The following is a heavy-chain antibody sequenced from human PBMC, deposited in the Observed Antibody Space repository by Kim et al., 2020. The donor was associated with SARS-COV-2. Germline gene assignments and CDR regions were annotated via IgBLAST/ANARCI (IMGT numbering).Heavy chain of an antibody. J-gene: IGHJ3*02. D-gene: IGHD2-8*01. Sequence: SETLSLTCTVSGASMSVYCWNWIRQAPGKGLEWIGCINDIGNTKYNPSLKSRVTVTVDASKSQFSLELSFVTSADTAVYYCSRDRRDGVAFDVFDIWSRG. CDR3: SRDRRDGVAFDVFDI. CDR2: INDIGNT. V-gene: IGHV4-59*01. CDR1: GASMSVYC.